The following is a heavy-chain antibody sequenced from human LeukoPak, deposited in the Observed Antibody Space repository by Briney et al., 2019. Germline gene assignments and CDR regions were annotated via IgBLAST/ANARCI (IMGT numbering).Heavy chain of an antibody. Sequence: SETLSLTCTVSGGSISGYYWSWIRQPAGKGLEWIGRIYSTGSTNYNPSLKSRVTMSVDTSKNQFSLRLRSVTAADTAVYYCARQIESAGTAGFDYWGPGALVTVSS. CDR3: ARQIESAGTAGFDY. V-gene: IGHV4-4*07. D-gene: IGHD6-13*01. CDR1: GGSISGYY. J-gene: IGHJ4*02. CDR2: IYSTGST.